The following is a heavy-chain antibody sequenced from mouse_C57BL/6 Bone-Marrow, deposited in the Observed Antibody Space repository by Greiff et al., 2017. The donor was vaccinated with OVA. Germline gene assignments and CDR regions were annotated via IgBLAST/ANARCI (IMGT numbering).Heavy chain of an antibody. CDR3: ARGFYYGSSYVWFAY. CDR2: IDPANGNT. Sequence: VQLQQSVAELVRPGASVKLSCTASGFNIQNTYMHWVKQRPEQGLEWIGRIDPANGNTKYAPKFQGKATITADTSSNTAYLQLSSLTSEDTAIYYCARGFYYGSSYVWFAYWGQGTLVTVSA. J-gene: IGHJ3*01. CDR1: GFNIQNTY. D-gene: IGHD1-1*01. V-gene: IGHV14-3*01.